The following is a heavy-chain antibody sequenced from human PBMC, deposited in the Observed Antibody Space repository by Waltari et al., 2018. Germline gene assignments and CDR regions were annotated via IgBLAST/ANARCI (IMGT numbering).Heavy chain of an antibody. D-gene: IGHD1-26*01. J-gene: IGHJ6*02. CDR2: IYHSGST. CDR3: ARHGAGVGAPYYYYYGMDV. CDR1: GYSISSGYY. V-gene: IGHV4-38-2*01. Sequence: QVQLQESGPGLVKPSETLSLTCAVSGYSISSGYYWGWIRQPPGTGLEWIGSIYHSGSTYYNPSLKSRVTISVDTSKNQFSLKLSSVTAADTAVYYCARHGAGVGAPYYYYYGMDVWGQGTTVTVSS.